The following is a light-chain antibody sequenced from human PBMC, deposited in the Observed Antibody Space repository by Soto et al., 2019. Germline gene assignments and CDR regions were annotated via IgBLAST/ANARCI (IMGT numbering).Light chain of an antibody. Sequence: EFVLTQSPGTLSLSPGERATLSCRASQTVRNNYLAWYQQKPGQAPRLLIYDASNRATGIPDRFSGGGSGTDCTLTISRLEPEDFAVYYCQQFSSYPRTFGGGTKGEIK. CDR2: DAS. CDR3: QQFSSYPRT. J-gene: IGKJ4*01. V-gene: IGKV3-20*01. CDR1: QTVRNNY.